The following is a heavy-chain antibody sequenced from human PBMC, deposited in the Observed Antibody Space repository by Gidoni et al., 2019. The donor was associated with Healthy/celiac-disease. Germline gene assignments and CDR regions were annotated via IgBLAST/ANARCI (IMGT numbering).Heavy chain of an antibody. CDR1: GGPFRSYA. Sequence: QVQLVQSGAEVKKPGSSVKVSCKASGGPFRSYAISWVRQAPGKGLEWMGGMIPIFGTANYAQKFQGRVTITADESTSTAYMELSSLRAEDTAVYYCARGPITMGRGSQIDYWGQGTLVTVSS. J-gene: IGHJ4*02. CDR2: MIPIFGTA. V-gene: IGHV1-69*01. CDR3: ARGPITMGRGSQIDY. D-gene: IGHD3-10*01.